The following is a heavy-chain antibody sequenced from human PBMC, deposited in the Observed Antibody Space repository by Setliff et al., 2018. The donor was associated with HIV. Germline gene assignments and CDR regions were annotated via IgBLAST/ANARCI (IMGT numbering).Heavy chain of an antibody. CDR2: MYHTGMS. V-gene: IGHV4-61*10. CDR3: ARGSYYYYNMDV. CDR1: GDSVSSASYY. Sequence: PSETLSLTCTVSGDSVSSASYYWSWIRQPAGKGLEWIGRMYHTGMSNYNPSLKSRVTMSVSPSKNQFSLKLTSVTAADTAVYYCARGSYYYYNMDVWGEGTTVTVSS. J-gene: IGHJ6*04.